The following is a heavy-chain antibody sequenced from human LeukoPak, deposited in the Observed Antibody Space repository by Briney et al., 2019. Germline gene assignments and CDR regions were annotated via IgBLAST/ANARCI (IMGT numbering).Heavy chain of an antibody. Sequence: GGSLRLSCAASGITVSKYWMHWVRQVPGKGLVWVSRIHSDGSTTDYADSVKGRFTITRDSAKNTLYLEMNSLRVGDTAVYYCTRDANHYGGMDVWGQGTTVTVSS. J-gene: IGHJ6*02. CDR1: GITVSKYW. V-gene: IGHV3-74*01. CDR2: IHSDGSTT. CDR3: TRDANHYGGMDV.